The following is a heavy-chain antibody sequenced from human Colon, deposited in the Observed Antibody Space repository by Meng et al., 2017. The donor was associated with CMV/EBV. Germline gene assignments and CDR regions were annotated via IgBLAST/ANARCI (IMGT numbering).Heavy chain of an antibody. V-gene: IGHV4-38-2*02. J-gene: IGHJ4*02. Sequence: GSLRLSCTVSGYSISTGYYWGWIRQPPGKGLEWIGSISQSGETFYNPSLKSQVTISVDTSKNQYSLKLNSVTAADTAVYYCVRGPPRYVSDWGQGMLVTVSS. CDR2: ISQSGET. CDR3: VRGPPRYVSD. D-gene: IGHD2-2*01. CDR1: GYSISTGYY.